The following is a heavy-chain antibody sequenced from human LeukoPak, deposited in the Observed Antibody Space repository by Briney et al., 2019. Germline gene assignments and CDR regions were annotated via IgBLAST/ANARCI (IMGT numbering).Heavy chain of an antibody. CDR1: GFAFNNYS. J-gene: IGHJ4*02. CDR2: ISSSSTTI. V-gene: IGHV3-48*01. D-gene: IGHD3-22*01. Sequence: PGGSLRLSRAASGFAFNNYSMNWVRQAPGKGLEWVSYISSSSTTIYYADSVKGRFSIFRDNAKNSLYLQMNSLRAEDTAVYYCARNSRYFDSSLFRDDDYWGQGTLVTVSS. CDR3: ARNSRYFDSSLFRDDDY.